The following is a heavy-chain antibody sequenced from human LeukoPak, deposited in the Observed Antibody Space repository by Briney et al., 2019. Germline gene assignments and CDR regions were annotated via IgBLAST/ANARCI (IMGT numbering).Heavy chain of an antibody. Sequence: GVSLRLSCAASGFTFHDYIMNWVRRAPGKGLEWVSGIRGGGDVTYYADSIKGRFTTSRDNSKNMGYLQMNSLRAEDTAVYYCAKDGYGTSDYWGQGTLVTVSS. CDR2: IRGGGDVT. D-gene: IGHD1-1*01. V-gene: IGHV3-23*01. CDR3: AKDGYGTSDY. J-gene: IGHJ4*02. CDR1: GFTFHDYI.